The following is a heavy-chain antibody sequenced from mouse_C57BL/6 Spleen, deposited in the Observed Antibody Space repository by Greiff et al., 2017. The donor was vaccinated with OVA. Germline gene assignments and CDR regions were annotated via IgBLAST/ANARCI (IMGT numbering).Heavy chain of an antibody. CDR3: ARDRRFDY. V-gene: IGHV1-54*01. J-gene: IGHJ2*01. CDR2: INPGSGGT. Sequence: VQLQQSGAELVRPGTSVKVSCKASGYAFTNYLIEGVKQRPGQGLEWIGVINPGSGGTNYNEKFKGKATLTADKSSSTAYMQLSSLTSEDSAVYFCARDRRFDYWGQGTTLTVSS. CDR1: GYAFTNYL.